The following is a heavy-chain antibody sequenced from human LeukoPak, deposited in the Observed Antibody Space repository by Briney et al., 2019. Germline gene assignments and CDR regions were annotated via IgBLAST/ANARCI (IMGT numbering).Heavy chain of an antibody. CDR3: ARKVAGGTGHFDY. J-gene: IGHJ4*02. V-gene: IGHV3-74*01. CDR2: INSDGSST. D-gene: IGHD6-13*01. Sequence: GGSLRLSSAASGFTFSSYWMHWVRQAPGKGLVWVSRINSDGSSTSYADSVKGRFTISRDNAKNTLYLQMNSLRAEDTAVYFCARKVAGGTGHFDYWGQGTLATVSS. CDR1: GFTFSSYW.